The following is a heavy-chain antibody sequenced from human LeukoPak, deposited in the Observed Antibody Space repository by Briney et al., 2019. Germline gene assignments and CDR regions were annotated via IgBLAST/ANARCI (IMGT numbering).Heavy chain of an antibody. CDR2: ISGSGGST. Sequence: GGSLRLSCAASGFTFSSSAMTWVRQAPGKGLEWVSGISGSGGSTYYAASVKGRFTISRDNSRNTLFLHMSSLRAEDTARYYCAKSGTGSGTYTHLDVWGKETTVTVSS. V-gene: IGHV3-23*01. CDR3: AKSGTGSGTYTHLDV. D-gene: IGHD1-26*01. J-gene: IGHJ6*04. CDR1: GFTFSSSA.